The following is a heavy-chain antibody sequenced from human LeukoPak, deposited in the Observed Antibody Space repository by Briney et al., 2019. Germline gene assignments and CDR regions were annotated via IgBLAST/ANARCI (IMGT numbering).Heavy chain of an antibody. V-gene: IGHV3-48*03. J-gene: IGHJ4*02. CDR3: ARGATVTYYFDH. Sequence: PGGSLRLSCAASGFTFSSYEMNWVRQAPGKGLEWVSYISTGGRTVKYADSVKGRFTISRDNARSSLFLQMSNLRVEDTAVYFCARGATVTYYFDHWGQGALVAVSS. CDR2: ISTGGRTV. CDR1: GFTFSSYE. D-gene: IGHD4-17*01.